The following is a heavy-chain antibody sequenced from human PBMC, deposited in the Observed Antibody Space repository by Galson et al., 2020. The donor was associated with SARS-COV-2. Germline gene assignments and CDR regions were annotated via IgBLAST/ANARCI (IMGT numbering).Heavy chain of an antibody. CDR1: GYTFTAYY. Sequence: KVSCKASGYTFTAYYMHWVRQAPGQGLEWVGWINPKSGGTNYAQKFEGRVTMTRDTSITTAYMELSRLRADDTAVYYCARLRYYDVLTGYIVDVWGQGTMVTVSS. V-gene: IGHV1-2*02. J-gene: IGHJ6*02. D-gene: IGHD3-9*01. CDR2: INPKSGGT. CDR3: ARLRYYDVLTGYIVDV.